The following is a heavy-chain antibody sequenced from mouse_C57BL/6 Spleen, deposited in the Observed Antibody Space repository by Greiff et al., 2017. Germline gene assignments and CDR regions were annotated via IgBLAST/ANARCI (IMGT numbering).Heavy chain of an antibody. Sequence: VQLKQPGAELVKPGASVKLSCKASGYTFTSYWMPWVKQRPGQGLEWIGEIDPSDSYTNYNQKFKGKATLTVDTSSSTAYMQLSSLTSEDSAVYYGARSPYGSSSSFAYWGQGTLVTVSA. CDR2: IDPSDSYT. D-gene: IGHD1-1*01. CDR3: ARSPYGSSSSFAY. V-gene: IGHV1-50*01. J-gene: IGHJ3*01. CDR1: GYTFTSYW.